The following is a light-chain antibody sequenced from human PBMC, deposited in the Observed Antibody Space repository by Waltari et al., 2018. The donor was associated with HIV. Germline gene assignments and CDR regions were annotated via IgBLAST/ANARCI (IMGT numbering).Light chain of an antibody. J-gene: IGLJ3*02. V-gene: IGLV1-44*01. CDR3: AAWDVSLSGLWV. CDR1: SSNIGTNT. CDR2: HNH. Sequence: QSVMTQPPSASATPGQTVTISCSGSSSNIGTNTVNWSQQLPGTAPKLLIYHNHQRPSGVPDRCSGSKSGTSAALAISGLQSEDEAAYYCAAWDVSLSGLWVFGGGTKLTVL.